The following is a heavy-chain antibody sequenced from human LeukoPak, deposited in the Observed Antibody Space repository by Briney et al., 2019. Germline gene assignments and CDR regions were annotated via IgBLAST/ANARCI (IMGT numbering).Heavy chain of an antibody. CDR2: ISGSGGGT. D-gene: IGHD3-22*01. V-gene: IGHV3-23*01. CDR1: GFTFSSYA. CDR3: AKHPGEGYFDSSGYYHYYFDY. J-gene: IGHJ4*02. Sequence: GGSLRLSCAASGFTFSSYAMSWVRQAPGKGLEWVSAISGSGGGTYYADSVKGRFTISRDNSKNTLYLQMNSLRAEDTAVYYCAKHPGEGYFDSSGYYHYYFDYWGQGTLVTVSS.